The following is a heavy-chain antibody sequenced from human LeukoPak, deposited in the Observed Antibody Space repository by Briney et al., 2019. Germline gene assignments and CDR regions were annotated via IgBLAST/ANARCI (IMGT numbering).Heavy chain of an antibody. CDR2: ISWNSGSI. CDR1: GFTFYDYA. CDR3: AKDMGLSVAGTGPADYFDY. V-gene: IGHV3-9*01. Sequence: GRSLRLSCAASGFTFYDYAMHWVRQAPGQGLEWVSGISWNSGSIGYADSVKGRFTISRDNAKNSLYLQMNSLRAEDTALYYCAKDMGLSVAGTGPADYFDYWGQGTLVTVSS. D-gene: IGHD6-19*01. J-gene: IGHJ4*02.